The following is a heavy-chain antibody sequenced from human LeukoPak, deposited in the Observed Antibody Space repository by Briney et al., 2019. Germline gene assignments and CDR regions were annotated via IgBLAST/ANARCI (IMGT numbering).Heavy chain of an antibody. D-gene: IGHD3-10*01. CDR3: TREGAYDSVTYGAGDY. CDR2: LNTGGNST. V-gene: IGHV3-74*01. J-gene: IGHJ4*02. CDR1: GYNFSHYW. Sequence: PGGSLRLSCTASGYNFSHYWMHWLRQAPGKGLVWVSRLNTGGNSTIYADSVKGRFIISRDNAKSTLYLQMNSLRADDTGVYYCTREGAYDSVTYGAGDYWGQGTLVTVSS.